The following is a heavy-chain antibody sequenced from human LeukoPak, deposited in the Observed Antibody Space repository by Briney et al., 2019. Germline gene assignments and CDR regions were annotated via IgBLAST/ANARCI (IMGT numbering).Heavy chain of an antibody. CDR2: ISGSGGTT. Sequence: SGGSLRLSCAASGLTFSSSPMSWVRQAPGKGLEWVSAISGSGGTTYYADSVKGRFTISRDTSKNTLFLQMNSLRAEDTAAYYCAKLGCSGSSCFSLFDYWGQGTLVTVSS. CDR1: GLTFSSSP. J-gene: IGHJ4*02. D-gene: IGHD2-15*01. CDR3: AKLGCSGSSCFSLFDY. V-gene: IGHV3-23*01.